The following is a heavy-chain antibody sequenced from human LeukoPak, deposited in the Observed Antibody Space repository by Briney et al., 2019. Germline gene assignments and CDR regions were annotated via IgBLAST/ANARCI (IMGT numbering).Heavy chain of an antibody. CDR2: INPNSGGT. J-gene: IGHJ6*02. CDR1: GYAFATYD. CDR3: ARAILPSIAARPGYYYGMDV. V-gene: IGHV1-2*02. D-gene: IGHD6-6*01. Sequence: ASVKVSCKASGYAFATYDISWVRQAPGQGLEWMGWINPNSGGTNYAQKFQGRVTMTRDTSISTAYMELSRLRSDDTAVYYCARAILPSIAARPGYYYGMDVWGQGTTVTVSS.